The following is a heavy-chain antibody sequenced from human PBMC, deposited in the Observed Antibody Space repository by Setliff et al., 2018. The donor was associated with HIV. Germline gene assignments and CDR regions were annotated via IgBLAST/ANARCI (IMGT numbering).Heavy chain of an antibody. J-gene: IGHJ4*02. CDR2: INSASGGT. D-gene: IGHD6-19*01. Sequence: GASVKVSCKASGYTFTGYYMHWVRQAPGQGLEWMGWINSASGGTNYAQNFQGRVTVTRDTSINTVYLEVNGLKSDDTAVYYCASTGYSSGWSFDYWGQGTLVTVSS. CDR1: GYTFTGYY. CDR3: ASTGYSSGWSFDY. V-gene: IGHV1-2*02.